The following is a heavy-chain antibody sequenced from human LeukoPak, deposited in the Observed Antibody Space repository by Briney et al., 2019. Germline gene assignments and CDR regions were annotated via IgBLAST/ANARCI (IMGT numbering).Heavy chain of an antibody. J-gene: IGHJ6*03. V-gene: IGHV1-69*01. D-gene: IGHD2-2*01. CDR3: ARPTFVVVPAAMRANYYYYMDV. CDR2: IIPMFGTA. CDR1: GGSYSSFA. Sequence: SVKVSCKASGGSYSSFAISWVRQAPGQGLEWMGGIIPMFGTANYAQKFQGRVTITADESTSTAYMELSSLRSEDTAVYYCARPTFVVVPAAMRANYYYYMDVWGKGTTVTVSS.